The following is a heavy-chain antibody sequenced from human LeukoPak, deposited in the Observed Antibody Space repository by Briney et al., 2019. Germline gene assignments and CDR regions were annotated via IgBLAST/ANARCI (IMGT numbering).Heavy chain of an antibody. CDR3: ARDRGLGYCSSTSCRTIDY. V-gene: IGHV3-21*01. D-gene: IGHD2-2*01. J-gene: IGHJ4*02. CDR1: GFTFSSYS. Sequence: KPGGSLRLSCAASGFTFSSYSMNWVRQAPGKGLELVSSISSSSSYIYYADSVKGRFTISRDNTKNSLYLQMNSLRAEDTAVYYCARDRGLGYCSSTSCRTIDYWGQGTLVTVSS. CDR2: ISSSSSYI.